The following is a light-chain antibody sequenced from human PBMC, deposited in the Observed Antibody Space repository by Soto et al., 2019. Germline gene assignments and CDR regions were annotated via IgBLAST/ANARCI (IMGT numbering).Light chain of an antibody. CDR3: QQSNSITCT. J-gene: IGKJ1*01. Sequence: DIQMTQSPSTVSASLGGRSPITCRASLSISSWLAWHQQIQGKAPKLLVYKASSLEGGVPSRCSSSGAGTEFTLTISSLQPDDFATYYGQQSNSITCTFGQGTKL. V-gene: IGKV1-5*03. CDR1: LSISSW. CDR2: KAS.